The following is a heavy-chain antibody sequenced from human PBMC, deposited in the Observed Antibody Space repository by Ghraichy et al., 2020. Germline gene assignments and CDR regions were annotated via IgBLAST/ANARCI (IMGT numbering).Heavy chain of an antibody. J-gene: IGHJ4*02. CDR1: GFTFDDYA. V-gene: IGHV3-9*01. Sequence: GGSLRLSCAASGFTFDDYAMHWVRQAPGKGLEWVSGISWNSGSIGYADSVKGRFTISRDNAKNSLYLQMNSLRAEDTALYYCAKGLLYYYDSSGHYLGGYFDYWGQGTLVTVSS. CDR2: ISWNSGSI. CDR3: AKGLLYYYDSSGHYLGGYFDY. D-gene: IGHD3-22*01.